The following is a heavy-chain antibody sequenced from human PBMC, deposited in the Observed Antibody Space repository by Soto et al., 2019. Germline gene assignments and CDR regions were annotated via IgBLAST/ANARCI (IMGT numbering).Heavy chain of an antibody. D-gene: IGHD3-9*01. CDR2: ISSSSSYI. V-gene: IGHV3-21*01. CDR3: ARDAKKIYDILTGYRAPLDH. CDR1: GFTFSIYR. J-gene: IGHJ4*02. Sequence: GGSLRLSFAASGFTFSIYRMNWVRQAPGKXLXXVSSISSSSSYIYYADSVKRRFTIYRDKAKNSLYPQMNSLRAEETAVYYCARDAKKIYDILTGYRAPLDHWGQGTLVTVSS.